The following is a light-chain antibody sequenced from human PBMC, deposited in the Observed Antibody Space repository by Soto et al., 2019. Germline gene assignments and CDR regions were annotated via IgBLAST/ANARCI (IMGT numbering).Light chain of an antibody. Sequence: EIVLTQSPATLSLSPGDRATLFCRASQFVSGNRLAWYQQKPGLAPRIVIYDASSRSTGIPERFSGSGSGTDFSLTINRLDPEDFAVYYCQQYAGSQITFGQGTRLEIK. J-gene: IGKJ5*01. CDR3: QQYAGSQIT. V-gene: IGKV3D-20*01. CDR1: QFVSGNR. CDR2: DAS.